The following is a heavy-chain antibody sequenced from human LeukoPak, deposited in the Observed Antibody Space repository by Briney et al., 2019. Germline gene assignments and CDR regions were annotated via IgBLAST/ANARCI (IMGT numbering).Heavy chain of an antibody. V-gene: IGHV1-46*01. CDR1: GYTFTSYY. CDR3: ARETLKIQHGAFDI. Sequence: ASVKVSCKASGYTFTSYYMHWMRQAPGQGLEWMGMINPSGGSTSYAQKFQGRVTMTRDMSTSTVYMELSSLRSEDTAVYYCARETLKIQHGAFDIWGQGTMVTVSS. D-gene: IGHD2-2*01. J-gene: IGHJ3*02. CDR2: INPSGGST.